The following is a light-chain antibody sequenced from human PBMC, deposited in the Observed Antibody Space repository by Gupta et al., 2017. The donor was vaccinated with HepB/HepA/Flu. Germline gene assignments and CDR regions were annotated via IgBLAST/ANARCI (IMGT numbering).Light chain of an antibody. Sequence: QSVLTQPPSASGAPGQRVSISCSGSRSNIGSNTVNWYQQFPGTAPKLLIYADNQRPSGVSDRFSGSRSGTSASLAISGLQSEDEADYYCGTWDDSLNGPVVFGGGTKVTVL. CDR2: ADN. J-gene: IGLJ3*02. CDR1: RSNIGSNT. V-gene: IGLV1-44*01. CDR3: GTWDDSLNGPVV.